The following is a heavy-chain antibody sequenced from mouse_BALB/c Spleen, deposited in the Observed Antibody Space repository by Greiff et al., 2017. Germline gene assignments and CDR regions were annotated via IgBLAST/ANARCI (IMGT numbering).Heavy chain of an antibody. V-gene: IGHV1-15*01. CDR2: IDPETGGT. D-gene: IGHD2-14*01. CDR1: GYTFTDYE. CDR3: TREVRQFAY. Sequence: QVQLKQSGAELVRPGASVTLSCKASGYTFTDYEMHWVKQTPVHGLEWIGAIDPETGGTAYNQKFKGKATLTADKSSSTAYMELRSLTSEDSAVYYCTREVRQFAYWGQGTLVTVSA. J-gene: IGHJ3*01.